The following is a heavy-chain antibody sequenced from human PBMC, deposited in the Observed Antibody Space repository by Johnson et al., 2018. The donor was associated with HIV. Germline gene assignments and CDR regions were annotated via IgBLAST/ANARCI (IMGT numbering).Heavy chain of an antibody. CDR3: ARVLMRGAYYYDSSGYYI. CDR1: AFSVSSNY. V-gene: IGHV3-66*01. Sequence: VQLVESGGGLVQPGGSLRLSCAVSAFSVSSNYMSWVRQAPGKGLEWVSVIYSDGTTYYADSVKGRVTISRDTSKNTLYLQMNSLRAEDTAVYYCARVLMRGAYYYDSSGYYIWGQGTMVTVSS. D-gene: IGHD3-22*01. J-gene: IGHJ3*02. CDR2: IYSDGTT.